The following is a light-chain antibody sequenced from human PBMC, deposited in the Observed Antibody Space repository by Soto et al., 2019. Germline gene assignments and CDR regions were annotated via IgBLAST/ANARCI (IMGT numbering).Light chain of an antibody. V-gene: IGLV1-40*01. J-gene: IGLJ3*02. CDR2: VNT. CDR1: SSNIGADFG. CDR3: QAYDTSLRAWV. Sequence: QSVLTQPPSVSGAPGQTITISCTGSSSNIGADFGVHWYQQLPGAAPKLVIFVNTNRPSGVPDRFSGSKSGTSASLAITGLQAEDEADYYCQAYDTSLRAWVFGGGTKLTVL.